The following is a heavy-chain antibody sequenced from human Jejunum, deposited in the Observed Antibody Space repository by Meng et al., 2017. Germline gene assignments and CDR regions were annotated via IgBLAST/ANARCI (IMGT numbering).Heavy chain of an antibody. CDR2: IKPGEDYT. J-gene: IGHJ4*02. D-gene: IGHD1-26*01. CDR1: QYTLNNYN. Sequence: ASVKVSCKASQYTLNNYNIHWLRQAPGQGLEWMGLIKPGEDYTNYAQKFQGRVTVTRDMSTSTVYKELSSLRSEDTAVFYCAREERGGYFDYWGQGTLVTVSS. CDR3: AREERGGYFDY. V-gene: IGHV1-46*02.